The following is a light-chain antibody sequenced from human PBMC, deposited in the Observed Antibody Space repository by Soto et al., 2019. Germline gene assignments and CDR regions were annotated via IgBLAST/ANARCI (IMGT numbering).Light chain of an antibody. CDR3: QVWDSSTDDLYV. V-gene: IGLV3-21*02. CDR2: ADS. J-gene: IGLJ1*01. Sequence: SYELTQPPSVSVAPGQTAIVTCDGNNIGSNSVHWYQQKPGRAPVLVVYADSDRPSGVPERFSGSNSGNTATPTISRVEAGDEADYYCQVWDSSTDDLYVFGPGTKLTVL. CDR1: NIGSNS.